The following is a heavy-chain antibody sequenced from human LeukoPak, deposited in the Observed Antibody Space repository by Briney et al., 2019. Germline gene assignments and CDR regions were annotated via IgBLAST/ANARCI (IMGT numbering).Heavy chain of an antibody. J-gene: IGHJ5*02. CDR3: ARLGASVTTLSWFDP. D-gene: IGHD4-17*01. Sequence: SETLCLTCTVSGGSISSSSYYWGWIRQPPGKGLEWIGSIYYSGSTYYNPSLKSRVTISIDTSKNQFSLKLSSVTAADTAVYYCARLGASVTTLSWFDPWGQGTLVTVSS. CDR2: IYYSGST. V-gene: IGHV4-39*01. CDR1: GGSISSSSYY.